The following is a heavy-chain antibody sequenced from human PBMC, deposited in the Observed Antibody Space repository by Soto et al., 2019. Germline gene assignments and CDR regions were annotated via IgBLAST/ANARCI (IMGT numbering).Heavy chain of an antibody. J-gene: IGHJ5*02. V-gene: IGHV3-33*01. Sequence: GGSLRLSCAASGFTFSSYGMHWVRQAPGKGLEWVAVIWYDGSNKYYADSVKGRFTTSRDNSKNTLYLQMNSLRAEDTAVYYCARDRQNNWFDPWGQGTLVTVSS. CDR1: GFTFSSYG. CDR3: ARDRQNNWFDP. CDR2: IWYDGSNK.